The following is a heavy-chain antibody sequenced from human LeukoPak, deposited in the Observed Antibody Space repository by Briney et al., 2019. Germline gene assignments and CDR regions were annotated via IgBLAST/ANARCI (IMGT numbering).Heavy chain of an antibody. CDR1: GGSFSGYY. V-gene: IGHV4-34*01. Sequence: SETLSLTCAVYGGSFSGYYWSWIRQPPGKGLEWIGEINHSGSTNYNPSLKIRVTISVDTSKNQFSLKLSSVTAADTAVYYCARVLRSPAAISRLVYYGMDVWGKGTTVTVSS. J-gene: IGHJ6*04. CDR2: INHSGST. D-gene: IGHD2-2*01. CDR3: ARVLRSPAAISRLVYYGMDV.